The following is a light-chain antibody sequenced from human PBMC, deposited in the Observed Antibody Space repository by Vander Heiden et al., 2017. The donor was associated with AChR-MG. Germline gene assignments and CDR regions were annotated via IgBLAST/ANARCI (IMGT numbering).Light chain of an antibody. V-gene: IGKV1-5*03. CDR2: KAS. CDR1: QSISSW. Sequence: DIQMTQSPSTLSASVGHRVTITCRASQSISSWLAWYQQKPGKAPKLLIYKASNLDSGVPSRFSGSGSGTEFTLTISSLQPDDFATYYCQHDNSYPSSFGQGTKLEIK. J-gene: IGKJ2*01. CDR3: QHDNSYPSS.